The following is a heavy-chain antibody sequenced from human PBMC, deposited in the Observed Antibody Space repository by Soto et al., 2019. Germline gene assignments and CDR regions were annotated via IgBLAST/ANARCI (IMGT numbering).Heavy chain of an antibody. CDR3: ARDRSKEDYGMDV. Sequence: ASVKVSCKASGYSFTSYGISWVLQAPGQGLEWMGWVSGYNGNTDYAQKLQGRVTMTTDTSTSTAYMDLRSLRSDDTAVYYCARDRSKEDYGMDVWGQGTTVTVSS. CDR1: GYSFTSYG. J-gene: IGHJ6*02. D-gene: IGHD1-26*01. CDR2: VSGYNGNT. V-gene: IGHV1-18*01.